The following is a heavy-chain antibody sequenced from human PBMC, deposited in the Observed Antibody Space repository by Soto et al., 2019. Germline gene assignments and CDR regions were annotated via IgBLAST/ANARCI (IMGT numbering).Heavy chain of an antibody. D-gene: IGHD2-2*01. J-gene: IGHJ3*02. Sequence: ASVKVSCKASGYTFTSYDINWVRQATGQGLEWMGWMNPNSGNTGYAQKFQGRVTMTRNTSISTAYMGLSSLRSEDTAVYYCARYCSSTSCYYGAFDIWGQGTMVTVSS. V-gene: IGHV1-8*01. CDR3: ARYCSSTSCYYGAFDI. CDR1: GYTFTSYD. CDR2: MNPNSGNT.